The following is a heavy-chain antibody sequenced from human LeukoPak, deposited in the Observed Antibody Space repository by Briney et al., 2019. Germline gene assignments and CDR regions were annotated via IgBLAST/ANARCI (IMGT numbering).Heavy chain of an antibody. CDR1: GFTFSSYS. D-gene: IGHD3-3*01. V-gene: IGHV3-21*01. CDR2: ISSSSSYI. CDR3: ARDFDFWSGYSTVQYYYYYYMDV. Sequence: PGGSLRLSCAASGFTFSSYSMNWVRQAPGKGLEWVSSISSSSSYIYYADSVKGRFTISRDNAKNSLYLQMNNLSAEDTAVYYCARDFDFWSGYSTVQYYYYYYMDVWGKGTTVTVSS. J-gene: IGHJ6*03.